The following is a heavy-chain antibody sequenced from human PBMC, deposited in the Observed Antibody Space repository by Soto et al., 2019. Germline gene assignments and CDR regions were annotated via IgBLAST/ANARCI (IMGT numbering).Heavy chain of an antibody. CDR2: INPNSGGT. D-gene: IGHD2-2*01. J-gene: IGHJ6*02. Sequence: QVQLVQSGAEVKKPGASVKVSCKASGYTFTGYYMHWVRQAPGQGLEWMGWINPNSGGTNYAQKLQGWATMTRDTPISPAYMDLRRLRSDDTAVYYCARARTPPAGFYYYYYRMDVWGQGTTVTVSS. CDR3: ARARTPPAGFYYYYYRMDV. CDR1: GYTFTGYY. V-gene: IGHV1-2*04.